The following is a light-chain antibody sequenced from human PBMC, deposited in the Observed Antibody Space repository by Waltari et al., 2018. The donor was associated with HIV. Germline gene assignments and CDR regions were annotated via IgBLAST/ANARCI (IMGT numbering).Light chain of an antibody. CDR3: SSYTSSSTLV. CDR1: SSGGGGYHY. CDR2: EVS. J-gene: IGLJ2*01. V-gene: IGLV2-14*01. Sequence: QSALTQPASVSGSPAQSITISCPGPSSGGGGYHYVPWYQQAPGNAPKRMIYEVSNRPSGVSNRFSGSKSGNTASLTISGLQAEDEADYYCSSYTSSSTLVFGGGTKLTVL.